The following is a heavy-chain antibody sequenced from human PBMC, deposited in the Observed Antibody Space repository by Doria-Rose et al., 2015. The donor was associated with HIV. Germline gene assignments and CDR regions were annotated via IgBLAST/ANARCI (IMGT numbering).Heavy chain of an antibody. V-gene: IGHV1-18*01. D-gene: IGHD3-10*01. CDR3: ARGRQTWIGGFSHFDH. CDR1: GYTFTNYG. Sequence: KVSCKASGYTFTNYGISWVRQAPGQGLEWMGWITTYNGNTKYAGKFQGRVTMTTDTSTSTAYMEMRSLRSDDTAVYYCARGRQTWIGGFSHFDHWGRGT. J-gene: IGHJ2*01. CDR2: ITTYNGNT.